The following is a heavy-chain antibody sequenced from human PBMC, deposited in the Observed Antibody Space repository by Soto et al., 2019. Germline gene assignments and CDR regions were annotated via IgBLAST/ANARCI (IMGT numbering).Heavy chain of an antibody. Sequence: ELQLVQSGGALVQPGQSLRLSCTASGFAFDDYSMHWVRQVPGKGLEWVAGISSNSYTIRYADSVQGRFTISRDSAKSSLYLQMNRLQPDDTSLYFCAKSHVVMVIWPTWFFDLWGRGTLVTVS. J-gene: IGHJ2*01. CDR1: GFAFDDYS. D-gene: IGHD2-8*01. CDR3: AKSHVVMVIWPTWFFDL. V-gene: IGHV3-9*01. CDR2: ISSNSYTI.